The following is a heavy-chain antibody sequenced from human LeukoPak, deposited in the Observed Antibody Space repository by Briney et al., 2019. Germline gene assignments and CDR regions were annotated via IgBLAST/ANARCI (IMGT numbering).Heavy chain of an antibody. V-gene: IGHV3-9*01. Sequence: GGSLRLSCAASGFTFDDYAMHWVRQAPGKGLEWVSGISWNSGSIGYADSVKGRFTISRDNAKNSLYLQMNSLRAEDTASYYCAKVAAPYYYYYGMDVWGQGTTVTVSS. CDR3: AKVAAPYYYYYGMDV. CDR1: GFTFDDYA. CDR2: ISWNSGSI. D-gene: IGHD6-13*01. J-gene: IGHJ6*02.